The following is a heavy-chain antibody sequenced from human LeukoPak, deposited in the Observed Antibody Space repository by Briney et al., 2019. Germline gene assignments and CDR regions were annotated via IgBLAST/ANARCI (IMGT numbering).Heavy chain of an antibody. CDR2: ITWNSGTI. CDR1: GFTFDDYA. D-gene: IGHD1-26*01. CDR3: TKDRGGSYYDAFDM. Sequence: PGESLRLSCAASGFTFDDYAMHWVRQAPGKGLEWVSGITWNSGTIAYADSVKGRFTISRDNAKNSLYLQMNSLRAEDTALYYCTKDRGGSYYDAFDMWGQGTRVTVSS. V-gene: IGHV3-9*01. J-gene: IGHJ3*02.